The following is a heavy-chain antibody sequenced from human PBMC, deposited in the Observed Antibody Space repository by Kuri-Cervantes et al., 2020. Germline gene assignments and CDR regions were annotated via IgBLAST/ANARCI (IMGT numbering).Heavy chain of an antibody. J-gene: IGHJ4*02. CDR2: IKSKIDGGTT. CDR1: RFTFNNAW. Sequence: GGSLRLSCAASRFTFNNAWMSWVRQAPGKGLEWVGHIKSKIDGGTTDYAAPVKGRFTISRDDSKNTLYLQMSSLKTEDTAMYYCTTEINNLFDYWGQGTLVTVSS. CDR3: TTEINNLFDY. V-gene: IGHV3-15*01. D-gene: IGHD1-14*01.